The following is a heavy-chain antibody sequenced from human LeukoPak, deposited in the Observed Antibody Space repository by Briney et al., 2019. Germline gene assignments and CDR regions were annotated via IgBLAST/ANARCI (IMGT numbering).Heavy chain of an antibody. V-gene: IGHV4-31*03. CDR3: ARESYGSGSYYY. CDR2: IFDNGST. J-gene: IGHJ4*02. D-gene: IGHD3-10*01. Sequence: PSETLSLTCTVSGGSISGGGYYWSWIRQPPGKGLEWIGYIFDNGSTDYNPSLKSRVTLSVDTSKNQLSLKLSSLTAADTAVYYCARESYGSGSYYYWGQGTLVTVSS. CDR1: GGSISGGGYY.